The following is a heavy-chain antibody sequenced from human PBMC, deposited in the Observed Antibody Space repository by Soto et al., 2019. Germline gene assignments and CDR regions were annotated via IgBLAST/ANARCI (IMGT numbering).Heavy chain of an antibody. D-gene: IGHD1-26*01. Sequence: SETLSLTCTVSGGSISSSSYYWGWIRQPPGKGLEWIGSIYYSGSTYYNPSLKSRVTISVDTSKNQFSLKLSSVTAADTAVYYCASRPRRENYFDYWGQGTLVTVSS. V-gene: IGHV4-39*01. J-gene: IGHJ4*02. CDR1: GGSISSSSYY. CDR2: IYYSGST. CDR3: ASRPRRENYFDY.